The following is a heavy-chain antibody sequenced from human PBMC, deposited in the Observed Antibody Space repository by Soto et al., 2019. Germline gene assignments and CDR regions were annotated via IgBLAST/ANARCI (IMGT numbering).Heavy chain of an antibody. CDR1: GGSISGGGYY. D-gene: IGHD1-7*01. J-gene: IGHJ4*02. CDR2: IYYSGST. Sequence: SETLSLTCTVSGGSISGGGYYWSWIRQHPGKGLEWIGYIYYSGSTYYNPPLKSRVTISVDTSKNQFSLKLSSVTAADAAVYYCARVHNWNYLGTVDYWGQGTLVTVSS. V-gene: IGHV4-31*03. CDR3: ARVHNWNYLGTVDY.